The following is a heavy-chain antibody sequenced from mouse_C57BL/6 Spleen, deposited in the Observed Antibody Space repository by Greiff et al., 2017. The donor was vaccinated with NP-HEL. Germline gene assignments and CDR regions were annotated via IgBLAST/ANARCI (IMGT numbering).Heavy chain of an antibody. J-gene: IGHJ4*01. D-gene: IGHD2-1*01. Sequence: QVQLQQSGAELARPGASVKLSCKASGYTFTSYGISWVKQRTGQGLEWIGEIYPRSGNTYYNEKFKGKATLTADKYSSTAYMELRSLTSEDSAVYFCASGGNRYAMDYWGQGTSVTVSS. CDR3: ASGGNRYAMDY. CDR1: GYTFTSYG. CDR2: IYPRSGNT. V-gene: IGHV1-81*01.